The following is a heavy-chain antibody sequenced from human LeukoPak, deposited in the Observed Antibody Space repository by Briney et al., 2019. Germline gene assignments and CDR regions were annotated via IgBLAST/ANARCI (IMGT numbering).Heavy chain of an antibody. CDR2: INPNSGGT. CDR3: ARVPAAIYNWFDP. CDR1: GYTFTGYY. J-gene: IGHJ5*02. Sequence: ASVKVSCKASGYTFTGYYMHWVRQAPGQGLKWMGWINPNSGGTNYAQKFQGRVTMTRDTSISTAYMELSRLRSDDTAVYYCARVPAAIYNWFDPWGQGTLVTVSS. D-gene: IGHD2-2*01. V-gene: IGHV1-2*02.